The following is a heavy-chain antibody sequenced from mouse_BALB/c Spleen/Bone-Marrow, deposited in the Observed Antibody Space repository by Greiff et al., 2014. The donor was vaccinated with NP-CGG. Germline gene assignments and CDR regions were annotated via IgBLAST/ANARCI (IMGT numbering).Heavy chain of an antibody. Sequence: QVQLQQSGAELVRPGSSVKISCKASGYAFSSYWMNWVKQRPGQGLECIGQIYPGDGDTNYNGNFKDKATLTTDKSSTTAYMQLSSLTSEDSAVYFCARGGRLTGYYFDYWGQGTTLTVSS. D-gene: IGHD4-1*01. J-gene: IGHJ2*01. CDR1: GYAFSSYW. CDR3: ARGGRLTGYYFDY. CDR2: IYPGDGDT. V-gene: IGHV1-80*01.